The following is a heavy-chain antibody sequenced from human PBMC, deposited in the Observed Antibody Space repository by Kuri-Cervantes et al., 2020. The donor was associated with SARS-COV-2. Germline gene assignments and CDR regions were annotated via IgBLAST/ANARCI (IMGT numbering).Heavy chain of an antibody. CDR1: GFTFSGHW. V-gene: IGHV3-74*01. CDR2: INPDGSYT. Sequence: GGSLRLSCAASGFTFSGHWIHWVRQAPGKGLVWVSRINPDGSYTNNADPVKGRFTLSRDNAKNMLFLQMNSLKAEDTAVYYCVRDGDHWNFDYWGQGTLVTVSS. J-gene: IGHJ4*02. D-gene: IGHD1-1*01. CDR3: VRDGDHWNFDY.